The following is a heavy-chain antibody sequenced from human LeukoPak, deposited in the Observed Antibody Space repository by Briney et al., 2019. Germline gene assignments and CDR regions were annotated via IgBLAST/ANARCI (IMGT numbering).Heavy chain of an antibody. Sequence: GGSLRLSCAASGFTSSSYVMSWVRQAPGKGLEWVSAISGSSGSTYYADSVKGRFTISRDNSKNTLYLQLNSLRAEDTAVYYCAKSGTLYNWFDPWGQGTLVTVSS. CDR1: GFTSSSYV. V-gene: IGHV3-23*01. CDR2: ISGSSGST. D-gene: IGHD3-10*01. CDR3: AKSGTLYNWFDP. J-gene: IGHJ5*02.